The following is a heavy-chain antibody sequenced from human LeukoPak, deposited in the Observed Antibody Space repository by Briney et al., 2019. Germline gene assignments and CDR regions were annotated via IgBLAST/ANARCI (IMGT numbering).Heavy chain of an antibody. CDR3: ARGRYGIFGVVTDYYYYMDV. V-gene: IGHV4-34*01. CDR2: INHSGST. CDR1: GGSFSGYY. J-gene: IGHJ6*03. Sequence: SETLSLTCAVYGGSFSGYYWSWIRQPPGKGLEWIGEINHSGSTNYNPSLKSRVTISVDTSKNQFSLKLSSVTAADTAVYYCARGRYGIFGVVTDYYYYMDVWGKGTTVTVSS. D-gene: IGHD3-3*01.